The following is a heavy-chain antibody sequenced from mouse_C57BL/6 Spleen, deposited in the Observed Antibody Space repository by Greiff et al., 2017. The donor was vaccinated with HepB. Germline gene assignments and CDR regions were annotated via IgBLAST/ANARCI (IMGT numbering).Heavy chain of an antibody. CDR1: GYTFTSYG. CDR2: IYPRSGNT. CDR3: ARRKGLNDYPTSYAMDY. V-gene: IGHV1-81*01. D-gene: IGHD2-4*01. Sequence: QVQLQQSGAELARPGASVKLSCKASGYTFTSYGISWVKQRTGQGLEWIGEIYPRSGNTYYNEKFKGKATLTADKSSSTAYMELRSLTSEDSAVYFCARRKGLNDYPTSYAMDYWGQGTSVTVSS. J-gene: IGHJ4*01.